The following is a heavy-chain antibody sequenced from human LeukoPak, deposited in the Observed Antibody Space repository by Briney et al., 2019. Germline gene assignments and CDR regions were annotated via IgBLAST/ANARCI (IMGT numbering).Heavy chain of an antibody. J-gene: IGHJ4*02. D-gene: IGHD3-22*01. CDR3: ARAGLKSIISGFYYPYDN. V-gene: IGHV4-61*02. CDR2: VDVSGST. CDR1: GDSISNGNYY. Sequence: PSETLSLTCTVSGDSISNGNYYWTWIRQPAGKGLEWIGRVDVSGSTIYNPSLKSRVTISLDRSKNQFSLNLSSVTAADTAVYYCARAGLKSIISGFYYPYDNWGQGTLVTVSS.